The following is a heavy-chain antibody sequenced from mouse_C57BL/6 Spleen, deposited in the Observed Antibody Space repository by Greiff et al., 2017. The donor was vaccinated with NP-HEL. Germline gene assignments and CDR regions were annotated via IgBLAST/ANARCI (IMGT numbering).Heavy chain of an antibody. J-gene: IGHJ3*01. CDR3: ARSGTASPPWFAY. CDR2: IYPGDGDT. V-gene: IGHV1-80*01. D-gene: IGHD3-3*01. Sequence: VQLQQSGAELVKPGASVKISCKASGYAFSSYWMNWVKQRPGKGLEWIGQIYPGDGDTNYNGKFKGKATLTADKSSSTAYMQLSSLTSEDSAVYFCARSGTASPPWFAYWGQGTLVTVSA. CDR1: GYAFSSYW.